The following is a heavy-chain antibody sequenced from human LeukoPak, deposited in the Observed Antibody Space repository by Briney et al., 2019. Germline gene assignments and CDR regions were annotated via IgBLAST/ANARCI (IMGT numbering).Heavy chain of an antibody. CDR1: GGSFSGYY. CDR3: ASTPTKTVVAATGYNWFDP. V-gene: IGHV4-34*01. Sequence: SETLSLTCAVYGGSFSGYYWSWIRQPPGKGLEWIGVINHSGSTNYNPSLKSRVTISVDTSKNQFSLKLSSVTAADTAVYYCASTPTKTVVAATGYNWFDPWGQGTLVTVSS. CDR2: INHSGST. D-gene: IGHD2-15*01. J-gene: IGHJ5*02.